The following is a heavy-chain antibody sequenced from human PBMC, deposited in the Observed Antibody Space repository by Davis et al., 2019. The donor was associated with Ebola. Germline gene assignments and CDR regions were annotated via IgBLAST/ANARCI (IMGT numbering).Heavy chain of an antibody. Sequence: PGGSLRLSCAASGFSFSSYWMHWVRQAPGKGLVWVSNIKSDGSTTNYADPVKGRFTISRDNAKNTLYLQMNNLRAEDTAVYYCVRLVGPNWGQGTLVAVSS. V-gene: IGHV3-74*01. CDR3: VRLVGPN. CDR2: IKSDGSTT. J-gene: IGHJ4*02. CDR1: GFSFSSYW.